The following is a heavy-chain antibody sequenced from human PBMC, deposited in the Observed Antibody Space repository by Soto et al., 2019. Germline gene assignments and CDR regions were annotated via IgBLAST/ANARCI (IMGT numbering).Heavy chain of an antibody. Sequence: GGSLRLSCAASGFTFSSYSMNWVRQAPGKGLEWVSSISSSSSYIYYADSVKGRFTISRDNAKNSLYLQMNSLRAEDTAVYYCARRGYSYGYERGWFDPWGQGTLVTVSS. D-gene: IGHD5-18*01. CDR3: ARRGYSYGYERGWFDP. V-gene: IGHV3-21*01. J-gene: IGHJ5*02. CDR1: GFTFSSYS. CDR2: ISSSSSYI.